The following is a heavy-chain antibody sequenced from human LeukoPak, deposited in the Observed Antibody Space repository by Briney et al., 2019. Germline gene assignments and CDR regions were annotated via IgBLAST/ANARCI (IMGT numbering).Heavy chain of an antibody. J-gene: IGHJ5*02. D-gene: IGHD3-10*01. CDR2: ISAYNGNT. Sequence: ASVKVFCNVSGYTFTSYGLIWVRQACGQGLEWMGWISAYNGNTHYAEELQGRVTMTTDTSTRTAYMEVRSLRSDDTAVFYWARLDRIGESGWFNPCGQGTQVTVSS. V-gene: IGHV1-18*01. CDR1: GYTFTSYG. CDR3: ARLDRIGESGWFNP.